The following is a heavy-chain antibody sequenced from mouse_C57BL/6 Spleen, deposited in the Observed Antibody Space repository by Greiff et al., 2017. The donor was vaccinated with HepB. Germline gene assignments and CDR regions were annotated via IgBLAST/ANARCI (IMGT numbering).Heavy chain of an antibody. V-gene: IGHV3-6*01. D-gene: IGHD1-1*01. J-gene: IGHJ2*01. CDR2: ISYDGSN. Sequence: EVQLQESGPGLVKPSQSLSLTCSVTGYSITSGYYWNWIRQFPGNKLEWMGYISYDGSNNYNPSLKNRISITRDTSKNQFFLKLNSVTTEDTATYYCARDYGSSYGYGGQGTTLTVSS. CDR1: GYSITSGYY. CDR3: ARDYGSSYGY.